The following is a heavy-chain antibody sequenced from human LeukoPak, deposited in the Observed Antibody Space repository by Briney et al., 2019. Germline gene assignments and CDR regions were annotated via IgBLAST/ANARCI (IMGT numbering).Heavy chain of an antibody. CDR3: GRGPYCSGATCYSQYFDY. D-gene: IGHD2-15*01. V-gene: IGHV1-18*01. CDR2: ISTYNGDT. Sequence: GAPVKVSCKASGYTFITYGISWVRQAPGQGLEWMGWISTYNGDTKYSQKLQGRVTMTTGTSTSTAYMELRSLRSDDTAVYYCGRGPYCSGATCYSQYFDYWGQGTLVTVSS. J-gene: IGHJ4*02. CDR1: GYTFITYG.